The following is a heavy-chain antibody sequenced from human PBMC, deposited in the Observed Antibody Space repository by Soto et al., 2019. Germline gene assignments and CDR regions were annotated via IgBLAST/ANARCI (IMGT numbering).Heavy chain of an antibody. D-gene: IGHD3-22*01. CDR1: GGTFSSYA. CDR2: IIPIFGTA. CDR3: ARVGYDSSGYYPGTTYYFDY. V-gene: IGHV1-69*13. J-gene: IGHJ4*02. Sequence: SVKVSCKASGGTFSSYAISWVRQAPGQGLEWMGGIIPIFGTANYAQKFQGRVTITADESTSTAYMELSSLRSEDTAVYYCARVGYDSSGYYPGTTYYFDYWGQGTLVTVSS.